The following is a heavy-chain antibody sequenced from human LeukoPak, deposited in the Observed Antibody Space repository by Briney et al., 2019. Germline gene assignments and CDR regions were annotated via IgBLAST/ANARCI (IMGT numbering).Heavy chain of an antibody. Sequence: PGGSLRLSCAASGFTFDDYTMHWVRQAPGKGLEWVSLISWDGGSTYYADSVKGRFTISRDNSKNSLYLRMNSLRTEDTALYYCAKPPRSYPGLFDYWGQGALVTVSS. J-gene: IGHJ4*02. D-gene: IGHD1-26*01. V-gene: IGHV3-43*01. CDR3: AKPPRSYPGLFDY. CDR2: ISWDGGST. CDR1: GFTFDDYT.